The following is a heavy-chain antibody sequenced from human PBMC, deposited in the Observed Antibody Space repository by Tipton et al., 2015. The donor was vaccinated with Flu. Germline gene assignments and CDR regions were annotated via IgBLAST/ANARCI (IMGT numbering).Heavy chain of an antibody. D-gene: IGHD5-24*01. CDR2: IYHSGST. J-gene: IGHJ4*02. V-gene: IGHV4-38-2*02. Sequence: TLSLTCTVSGYSISSGFYWGWIRQPPGKGLEWIGNIYHSGSTFYNPSLKSRVTISVDTSKNQFSLKLSAVTAADTAGYYCARGDGYNFDYWGQGTLVTVSS. CDR3: ARGDGYNFDY. CDR1: GYSISSGFY.